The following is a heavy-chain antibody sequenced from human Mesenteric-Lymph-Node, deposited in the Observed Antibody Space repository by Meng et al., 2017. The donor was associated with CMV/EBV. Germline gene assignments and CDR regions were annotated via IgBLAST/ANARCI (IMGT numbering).Heavy chain of an antibody. V-gene: IGHV4-34*01. Sequence: FSRYYWSWIRQAPGKGLEWIEAINHSGSTNCNPSLKSRVTISVDTSKNQFSLKLRTVTAADTAVYYCARIRYDYGGYMTRKNWYFDLWGRGTLVTVSS. D-gene: IGHD4/OR15-4a*01. J-gene: IGHJ2*01. CDR2: INHSGST. CDR1: FSRYY. CDR3: ARIRYDYGGYMTRKNWYFDL.